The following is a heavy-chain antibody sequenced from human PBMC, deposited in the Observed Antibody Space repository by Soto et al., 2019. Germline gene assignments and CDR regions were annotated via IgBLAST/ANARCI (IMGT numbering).Heavy chain of an antibody. CDR1: GGSISSYY. D-gene: IGHD6-6*01. Sequence: SETLSLTCSVSGGSISSYYWSWIRQPPGKGLEWMGYIYYSERTNYNPSLKSRATISVDTSKNQLSLKLRSVTAADTAVYYCARDLSSSPAGSYYGMDVCGQGTRVTVSS. CDR3: ARDLSSSPAGSYYGMDV. V-gene: IGHV4-59*01. CDR2: IYYSERT. J-gene: IGHJ6*02.